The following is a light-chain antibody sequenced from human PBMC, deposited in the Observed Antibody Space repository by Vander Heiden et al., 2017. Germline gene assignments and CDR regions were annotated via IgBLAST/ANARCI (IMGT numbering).Light chain of an antibody. Sequence: DIQMTQSPSTLSASVRDRVTITCWASQNINRWLAWYQQKPGEAPKLLIYKESTLESGVSSRFSGSGSGTEFTLTISSLQPDDFATYYCQQYDTLPWTFGQGTKVEVK. J-gene: IGKJ1*01. CDR3: QQYDTLPWT. CDR2: KES. CDR1: QNINRW. V-gene: IGKV1-5*03.